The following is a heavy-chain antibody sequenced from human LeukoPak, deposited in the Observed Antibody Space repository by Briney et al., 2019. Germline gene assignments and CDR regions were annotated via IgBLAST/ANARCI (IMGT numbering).Heavy chain of an antibody. CDR2: IRYDGSNK. CDR1: GFTFSSYG. D-gene: IGHD2-2*01. Sequence: GGSLRLSCAASGFTFSSYGMHWVRQAPGKGLEWVAFIRYDGSNKYYADSVKGRFTISRDNSKNTLYLQMNSLRAEDTAVYYCAKVSRVGGYQRLPDYWGQGTLVTVSS. J-gene: IGHJ4*02. CDR3: AKVSRVGGYQRLPDY. V-gene: IGHV3-30*02.